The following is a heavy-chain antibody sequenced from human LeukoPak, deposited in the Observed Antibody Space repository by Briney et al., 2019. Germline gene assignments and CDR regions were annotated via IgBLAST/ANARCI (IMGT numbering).Heavy chain of an antibody. V-gene: IGHV3-23*01. CDR1: GFTFSRYA. J-gene: IGHJ4*02. CDR2: ISGSGGST. Sequence: GGSLRLSCAASGFTFSRYAMSWVRQAPGKGLEWVSVISGSGGSTYYADSVKGRFTISRDNSKNTLYLQMNSLRAEDTAVYYCARGPGGPGHWGQGTLVTVSS. D-gene: IGHD1-1*01. CDR3: ARGPGGPGH.